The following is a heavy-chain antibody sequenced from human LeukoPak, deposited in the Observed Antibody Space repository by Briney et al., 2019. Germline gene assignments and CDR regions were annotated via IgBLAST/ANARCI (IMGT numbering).Heavy chain of an antibody. CDR3: ARDRGIAAAGPLSDYFDY. V-gene: IGHV1-18*01. Sequence: ASVKVSCKASGYTFTSYGISWVRQAPGQGLEWMGWISAYNGNTNYAQKLQGRVTMTTDTSTSTAYMELRSLRSDDTAVYCCARDRGIAAAGPLSDYFDYWGQGTLVTVSS. D-gene: IGHD6-13*01. CDR2: ISAYNGNT. CDR1: GYTFTSYG. J-gene: IGHJ4*02.